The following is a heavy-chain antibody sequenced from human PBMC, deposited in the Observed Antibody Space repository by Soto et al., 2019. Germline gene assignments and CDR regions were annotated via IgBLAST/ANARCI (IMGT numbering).Heavy chain of an antibody. J-gene: IGHJ4*02. D-gene: IGHD3-3*01. Sequence: PGGSLRLSCAASGFTFSSYGMHWVRQAPGKGLEWVAVISYDGSNKYYADSVKGRFTISRDNSKNTLYLQMNSLRAEDTAVYYCAHSEGDYDEPRRPSPFDYWGQGTLVTVSS. V-gene: IGHV3-30*03. CDR2: ISYDGSNK. CDR1: GFTFSSYG. CDR3: AHSEGDYDEPRRPSPFDY.